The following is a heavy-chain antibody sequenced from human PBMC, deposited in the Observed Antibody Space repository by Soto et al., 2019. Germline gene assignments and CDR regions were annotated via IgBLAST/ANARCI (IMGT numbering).Heavy chain of an antibody. CDR2: IRSKANSYAT. CDR3: TSADGHDYGDY. Sequence: EVQLVESGGGLVQPGGSLKLSCAASGFTFSGSAMHWVRRASGKGLEWVGRIRSKANSYATAYAASVKGRFTISRDDSKNTAYLQMNSLKTEDTAVYYCTSADGHDYGDYWGQGTLVTVSS. V-gene: IGHV3-73*01. J-gene: IGHJ4*02. CDR1: GFTFSGSA.